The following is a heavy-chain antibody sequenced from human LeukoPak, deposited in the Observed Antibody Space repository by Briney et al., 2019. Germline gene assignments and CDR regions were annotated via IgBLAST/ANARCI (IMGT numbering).Heavy chain of an antibody. Sequence: GGSLRLSCVASGFTFSDAWKSSVRQAPGKGPEWVGRFKSKSAGGTTDYAAPVKGRFTVSRDDSQNTLSLQMNSLKTEDTAVYYCAADRGGGAFDIWGPGTLVTVSS. CDR3: AADRGGGAFDI. CDR1: GFTFSDAW. V-gene: IGHV3-15*01. D-gene: IGHD3-16*01. J-gene: IGHJ3*02. CDR2: FKSKSAGGTT.